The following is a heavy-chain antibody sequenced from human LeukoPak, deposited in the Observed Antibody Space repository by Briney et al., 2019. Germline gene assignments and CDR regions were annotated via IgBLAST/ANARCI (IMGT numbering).Heavy chain of an antibody. CDR3: ARILSSSHAFDI. J-gene: IGHJ3*02. CDR1: GFTFSSYW. Sequence: GGSLRLSCAASGFTFSSYWMSWVRQAPGKGLEWVASISSNSRNTHYADSLKGRFTISRDNAKNSLYLQMNSLRAEDTAVYYCARILSSSHAFDIWGQGTMVTVSS. CDR2: ISSNSRNT. V-gene: IGHV3-21*01. D-gene: IGHD2-2*01.